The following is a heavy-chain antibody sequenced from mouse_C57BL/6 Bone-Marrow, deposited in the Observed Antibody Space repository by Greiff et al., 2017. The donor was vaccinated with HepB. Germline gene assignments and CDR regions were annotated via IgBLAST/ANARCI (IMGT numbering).Heavy chain of an antibody. Sequence: EVKLMESGGGLVKPGGSLKLSCAASGFTFSSYAMSWVRQTPEKRLEWVATISDGGSYTYYPDNVKGRFPISRDNAKNNLYLQMSHLKSEDTAMYYCARDRGGDYDVFDYWGQGTTLTVSS. J-gene: IGHJ2*01. CDR2: ISDGGSYT. V-gene: IGHV5-4*01. D-gene: IGHD2-4*01. CDR3: ARDRGGDYDVFDY. CDR1: GFTFSSYA.